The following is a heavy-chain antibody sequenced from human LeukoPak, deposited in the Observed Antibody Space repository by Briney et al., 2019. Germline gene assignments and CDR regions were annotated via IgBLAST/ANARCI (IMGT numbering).Heavy chain of an antibody. D-gene: IGHD2-2*01. CDR3: ARHPDCSSTSCYGDYYYYYYMDV. J-gene: IGHJ6*03. V-gene: IGHV3-21*01. CDR1: GFTFSSYS. CDR2: ISSSSYI. Sequence: GGSLRLSCAASGFTFSSYSMNWVRQAPGKGLEWVSSISSSSYIYYADSVKGRFTISRDNAKNSLYLQMNSLRAEDTAVYYCARHPDCSSTSCYGDYYYYYYMDVWGKGTTVTISS.